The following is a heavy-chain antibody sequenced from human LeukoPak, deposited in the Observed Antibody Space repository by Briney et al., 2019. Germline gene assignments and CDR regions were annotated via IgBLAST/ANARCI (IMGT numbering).Heavy chain of an antibody. V-gene: IGHV4-61*10. Sequence: SETLSLTCTVSGASVSSGSDYWTWIRQPAGTGLEWIGRISTSGVTNYNPSLESRVTISVDTSKNQFSLKLSSVTAADTAVYYCARATLRAPVRSDGMDVWGQGTTVTVSS. J-gene: IGHJ6*02. D-gene: IGHD1-26*01. CDR1: GASVSSGSDY. CDR3: ARATLRAPVRSDGMDV. CDR2: ISTSGVT.